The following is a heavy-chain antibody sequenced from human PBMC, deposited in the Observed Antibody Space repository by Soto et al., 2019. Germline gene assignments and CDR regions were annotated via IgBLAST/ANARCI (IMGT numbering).Heavy chain of an antibody. J-gene: IGHJ6*04. CDR3: ASGGIVVVVAAPDYYDYGMDV. V-gene: IGHV1-18*01. CDR2: ISAYNGNT. Sequence: VQLVQSGAEVKKPGASVKVSCKASGYTFTSYGISWVRRAPGQGLEWMGWISAYNGNTNYAQKLQGRGTMTTDTSTSTAYMELRSLRSDATAVYYCASGGIVVVVAAPDYYDYGMDVCGEGTTVTVSS. D-gene: IGHD2-15*01. CDR1: GYTFTSYG.